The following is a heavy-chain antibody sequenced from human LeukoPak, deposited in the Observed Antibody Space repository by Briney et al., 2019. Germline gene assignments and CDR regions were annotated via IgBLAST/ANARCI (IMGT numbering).Heavy chain of an antibody. CDR3: ARHRRGDPFDY. V-gene: IGHV4-61*01. CDR2: IYYSGST. CDR1: GGSVSSGSYY. Sequence: SETLSLTCTVSGGSVSSGSYYWSWIRQPPGKGLEWIGYIYYSGSTNYNPPLKSRVTISVDTSKNQFSLKLSSVTAADTAVYYCARHRRGDPFDYWGQGTLVTVSS. J-gene: IGHJ4*02. D-gene: IGHD3-10*01.